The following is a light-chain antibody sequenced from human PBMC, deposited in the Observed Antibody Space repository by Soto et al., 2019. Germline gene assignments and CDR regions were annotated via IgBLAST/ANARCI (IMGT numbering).Light chain of an antibody. CDR2: DVS. CDR3: SSYTRSSTPV. J-gene: IGLJ1*01. Sequence: QSVLTQPASVSGSPGQSITISCTGTSSDVGGYNYVSWYQQHPGKAPKLMIYDVSNRPSGVSNRFSGSKSGNTASLTISGLQAEDEADYYCSSYTRSSTPVFGTGTKLTVL. CDR1: SSDVGGYNY. V-gene: IGLV2-14*01.